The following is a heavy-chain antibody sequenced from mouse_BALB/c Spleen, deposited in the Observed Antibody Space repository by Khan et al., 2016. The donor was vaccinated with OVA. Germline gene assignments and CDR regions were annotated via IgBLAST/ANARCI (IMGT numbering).Heavy chain of an antibody. V-gene: IGHV5-12-1*01. Sequence: EVELVESGGGLVKPGGSLKLSCAASGFAFSSYDMSWVRQTPEKRLEWVAYISSGGGSTYYPDTVKGRFTISRDNAKNTLYLQMSSLKSEDTAMYYCARHYGYYGFAYWGHGTLVTVSA. CDR1: GFAFSSYD. CDR3: ARHYGYYGFAY. J-gene: IGHJ3*01. D-gene: IGHD2-3*01. CDR2: ISSGGGST.